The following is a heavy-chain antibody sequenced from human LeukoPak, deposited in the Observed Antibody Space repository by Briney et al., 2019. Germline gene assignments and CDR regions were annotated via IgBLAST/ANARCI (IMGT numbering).Heavy chain of an antibody. CDR1: GYTFTIYY. V-gene: IGHV1-46*01. CDR2: INPRGGST. CDR3: AREFVYSSSSGQLDY. J-gene: IGHJ4*02. Sequence: ASGNVSCKASGYTFTIYYMHWVRQAPGQGLELRGIINPRGGSTSYAQKCQGRVTMTRDTSTSTVYMELSSLRSEDTAGYYCAREFVYSSSSGQLDYWGQGTLVTVSS. D-gene: IGHD6-6*01.